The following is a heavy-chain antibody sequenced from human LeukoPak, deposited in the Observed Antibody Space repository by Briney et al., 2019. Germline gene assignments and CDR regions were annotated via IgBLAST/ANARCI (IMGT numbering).Heavy chain of an antibody. CDR1: GGTYSNYA. V-gene: IGHV1-69*04. CDR2: IIPVRGLT. Sequence: ASVKVSCKTSGGTYSNYAISWVRQAPGQGPDWMGRIIPVRGLTNYAQKFQGRVTITADTSSSTVYMELSSLTSDDTAMYYCATWHNYYESSGLAFDVWGQGTTVTVSS. D-gene: IGHD3-22*01. CDR3: ATWHNYYESSGLAFDV. J-gene: IGHJ3*01.